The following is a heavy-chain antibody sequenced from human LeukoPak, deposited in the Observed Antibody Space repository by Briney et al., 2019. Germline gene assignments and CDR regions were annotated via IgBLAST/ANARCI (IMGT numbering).Heavy chain of an antibody. J-gene: IGHJ4*02. Sequence: GGSLRLSCAASGFTFSSYGMHWVRQAPGKGLEWVAVISYDESNKYYADSVKGRFTISRDNSKNTLYLQMNSLRAEDTAVYYCAKDRDGDYTFDYWGQGTLVTVSS. CDR2: ISYDESNK. CDR1: GFTFSSYG. CDR3: AKDRDGDYTFDY. D-gene: IGHD4-17*01. V-gene: IGHV3-30*18.